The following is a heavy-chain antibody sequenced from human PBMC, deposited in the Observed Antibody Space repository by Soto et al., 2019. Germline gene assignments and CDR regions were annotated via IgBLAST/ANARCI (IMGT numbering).Heavy chain of an antibody. Sequence: PSETLSLTCAVSSYSIRSGDYWAWIRQSPGTGREWFGSICRSGDTFYNPSLRSRVTLSVDGSKNQVFLELTSVTAADTALYYCARVHASGHGVDLWGQGTRVTVSA. CDR3: ARVHASGHGVDL. J-gene: IGHJ5*02. CDR2: ICRSGDT. V-gene: IGHV4-38-2*01. D-gene: IGHD5-12*01. CDR1: SYSIRSGDY.